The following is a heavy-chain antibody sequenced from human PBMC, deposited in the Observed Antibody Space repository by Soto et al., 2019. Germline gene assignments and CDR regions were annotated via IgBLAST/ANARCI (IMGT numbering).Heavy chain of an antibody. J-gene: IGHJ5*02. V-gene: IGHV3-23*01. CDR3: AKXKLSRSVAAPSRNWFDP. Sequence: GGSLRLSCAASGFPFSSYAMNWVRQAPGKGLEWLSTISSGGDITFYADSVKGRFTISRDNSNNTLFLQMSGLRADDTAVYFCAKXKLSRSVAAPSRNWFDPWGQGTLVTVSS. CDR1: GFPFSSYA. CDR2: ISSGGDIT. D-gene: IGHD6-25*01.